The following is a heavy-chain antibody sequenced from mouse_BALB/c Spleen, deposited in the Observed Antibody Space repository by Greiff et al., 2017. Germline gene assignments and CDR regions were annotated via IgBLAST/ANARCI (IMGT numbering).Heavy chain of an antibody. CDR1: GFTFSSYT. V-gene: IGHV5-12-2*01. J-gene: IGHJ4*01. CDR2: ISTGGGST. Sequence: EVQLVESGGGLVQPGGSLKLSCAASGFTFSSYTMSWVRQTPEKRLEWVAYISTGGGSTYYPDTVKGRFTISRDNAKNTLYLQMSSLKSEDTAMYYCARLTTATDAMDYWGQGTSVTVSS. CDR3: ARLTTATDAMDY. D-gene: IGHD1-2*01.